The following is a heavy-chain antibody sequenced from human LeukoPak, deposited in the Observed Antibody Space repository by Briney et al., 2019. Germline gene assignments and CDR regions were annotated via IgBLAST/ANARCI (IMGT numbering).Heavy chain of an antibody. J-gene: IGHJ4*02. Sequence: GESLRLSCAASGFTFSDYNMRWIRQAPGKGLEWVSSISRSGSTKYYADSMKGRFTISRDNAKNSLYLQMNSLRAEDTAVYYCARDFNGFYYFDYWGQGTLVTVSS. D-gene: IGHD2-8*01. CDR2: ISRSGSTK. CDR3: ARDFNGFYYFDY. CDR1: GFTFSDYN. V-gene: IGHV3-11*04.